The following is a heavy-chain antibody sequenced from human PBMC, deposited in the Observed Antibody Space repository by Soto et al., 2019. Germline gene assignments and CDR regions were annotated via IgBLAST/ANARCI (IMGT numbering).Heavy chain of an antibody. Sequence: QVQLQESGPGLVKPSQTLSLTCTVSGGSISSGDYYWSWIRQPPGKGLEWIGYIYYSGSTYYNPSLKSRVTISVDTSKIQFALKLSSVTAADTSVYSCARVRHINAFDIWGQGTMVTVSS. CDR1: GGSISSGDYY. J-gene: IGHJ3*02. D-gene: IGHD1-20*01. V-gene: IGHV4-30-4*01. CDR2: IYYSGST. CDR3: ARVRHINAFDI.